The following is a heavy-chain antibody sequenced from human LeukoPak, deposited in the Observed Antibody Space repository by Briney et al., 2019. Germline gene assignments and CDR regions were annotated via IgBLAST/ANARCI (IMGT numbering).Heavy chain of an antibody. CDR3: ARDYKYAFDN. V-gene: IGHV3-48*01. CDR1: GFRFSDYS. CDR2: IGISSGNT. J-gene: IGHJ4*02. D-gene: IGHD5-24*01. Sequence: GGSLRLSCAASGFRFSDYSMNWVRQAPGKGLEWISYIGISSGNTNYADSVKGRFTISGDKAKNSLYLQMNSLRVEDTAVYYCARDYKYAFDNWGQGTLVTVSS.